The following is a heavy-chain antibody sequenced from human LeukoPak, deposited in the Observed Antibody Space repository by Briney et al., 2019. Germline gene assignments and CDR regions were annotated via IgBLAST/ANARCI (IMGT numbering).Heavy chain of an antibody. CDR1: GFTFSSYS. V-gene: IGHV3-48*01. CDR2: ISSSSSTI. D-gene: IGHD3-9*01. CDR3: ARGSYYDILTGYYPFDY. J-gene: IGHJ4*02. Sequence: PGGSLRLSCAASGFTFSSYSMNWVRQAPGKGLEWVSYISSSSSTIYYAASVKGRFTISRDNAKNSLYLKMNSLRAEDTAVYYCARGSYYDILTGYYPFDYWGQGTLVTVSS.